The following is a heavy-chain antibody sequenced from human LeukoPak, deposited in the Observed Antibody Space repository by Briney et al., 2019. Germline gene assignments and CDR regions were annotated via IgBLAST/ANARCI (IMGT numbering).Heavy chain of an antibody. Sequence: GGSLRLSCTSSGFTFSTYAMHWVRQAPGKGLEWVAFIRNDGSHKSYADSVKGRFTISRDNSKNTLFLQMNSLRPEDTSVYYCAKDGGWYELYHMDVWGTGTMVTVSS. V-gene: IGHV3-30*02. D-gene: IGHD6-19*01. J-gene: IGHJ6*03. CDR1: GFTFSTYA. CDR2: IRNDGSHK. CDR3: AKDGGWYELYHMDV.